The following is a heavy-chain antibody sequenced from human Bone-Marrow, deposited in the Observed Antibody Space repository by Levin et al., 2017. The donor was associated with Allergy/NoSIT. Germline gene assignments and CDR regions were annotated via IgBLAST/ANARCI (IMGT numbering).Heavy chain of an antibody. CDR2: IYSGGST. CDR3: ASRISGKGFDY. Sequence: GESLKISCAASGFTVSSHYMSWVRQAPGKGLEWVSVIYSGGSTYYADSVKGRFTISRDNSKNTLYLQMNSLRAEDTAVYYCASRISGKGFDYWGQGTLVAVSS. D-gene: IGHD3-10*01. V-gene: IGHV3-53*01. J-gene: IGHJ4*02. CDR1: GFTVSSHY.